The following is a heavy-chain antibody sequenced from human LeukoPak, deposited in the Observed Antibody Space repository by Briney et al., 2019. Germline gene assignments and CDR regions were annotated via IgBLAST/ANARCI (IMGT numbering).Heavy chain of an antibody. CDR2: INPSGGST. J-gene: IGHJ4*02. D-gene: IGHD3-22*01. V-gene: IGHV1-46*01. CDR1: GYTFTSYY. CDR3: ARGGWGPYYYDSSGYGDY. Sequence: ASVKVSCKASGYTFTSYYMHWVRQAPGQGLEWMGIINPSGGSTSYAQKFQGRVTMTRDTSTSTVYMELSSLRSEDTAVYYCARGGWGPYYYDSSGYGDYWGQGSLVTVSS.